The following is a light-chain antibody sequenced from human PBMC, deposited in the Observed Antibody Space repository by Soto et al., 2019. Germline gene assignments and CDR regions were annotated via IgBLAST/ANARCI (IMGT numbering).Light chain of an antibody. J-gene: IGLJ1*01. CDR3: SSYTGSTTLHYV. Sequence: QSVLTQPASVSGSPGQSITISCTGTSSDVGGYNYVSWYQQHPGKAPKLLIYDVSNRPSGASNSFSGSKSGNTASLTIFGLQAEDEADYYCSSYTGSTTLHYVFGTGTKVTVL. CDR2: DVS. V-gene: IGLV2-14*01. CDR1: SSDVGGYNY.